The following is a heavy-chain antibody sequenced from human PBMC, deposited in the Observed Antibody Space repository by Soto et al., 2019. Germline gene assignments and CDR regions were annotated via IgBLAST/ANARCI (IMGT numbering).Heavy chain of an antibody. D-gene: IGHD6-6*01. J-gene: IGHJ4*02. CDR3: ARGAGRIAARVDY. V-gene: IGHV4-30-4*01. CDR2: IYYSGST. Sequence: QVQLQESGPGLVKPSQTLSLTCTVSGGSISSGDCYWSWIRQPPGKGLEWIGYIYYSGSTYYNPSLKSRVTISVDTSKIQFSLKLSSVTAADTAVYYCARGAGRIAARVDYWGQGTLVTVSS. CDR1: GGSISSGDCY.